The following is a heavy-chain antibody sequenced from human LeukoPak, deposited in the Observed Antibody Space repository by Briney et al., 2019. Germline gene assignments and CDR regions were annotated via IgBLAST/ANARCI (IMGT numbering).Heavy chain of an antibody. J-gene: IGHJ4*02. CDR3: VKGGAGFNPFDS. V-gene: IGHV3-23*01. CDR2: IHHSGGAT. D-gene: IGHD5-24*01. Sequence: GGSLRLSCAASGFNFGAYAMNWVRQAPGKGLEWVSVIHHSGGATYYADSVKGRFTISRDNSKNTLYLQMNGLRVEDTAVYYCVKGGAGFNPFDSWGQGTLFTVSS. CDR1: GFNFGAYA.